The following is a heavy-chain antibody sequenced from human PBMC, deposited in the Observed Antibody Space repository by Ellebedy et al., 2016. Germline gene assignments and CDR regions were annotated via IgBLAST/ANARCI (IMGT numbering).Heavy chain of an antibody. J-gene: IGHJ1*01. Sequence: GESLKISXAASGFTFSRYAMSWVRQAPGKGLEWVSTISGSGGSTYYADSVKGRFTISRDNSKNTLFLQMNSLRAEDTAIYYCAKDPHYGSGSHAEYFHHWGQGTLVTVSS. CDR2: ISGSGGST. CDR1: GFTFSRYA. V-gene: IGHV3-23*01. D-gene: IGHD3-10*01. CDR3: AKDPHYGSGSHAEYFHH.